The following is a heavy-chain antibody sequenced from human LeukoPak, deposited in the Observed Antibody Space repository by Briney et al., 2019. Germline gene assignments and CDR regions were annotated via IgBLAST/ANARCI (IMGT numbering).Heavy chain of an antibody. Sequence: ASVKVSCKGSGYTFTSYWIQWVRQAPGQGLEWMGLINPDGGSTAYAHRFQGRVTITRDTSASTAYMELSSLRSEDTAVYYCARDKQYPSGGMDVWGQGTTVTVSS. J-gene: IGHJ6*02. CDR3: ARDKQYPSGGMDV. CDR2: INPDGGST. V-gene: IGHV1-46*01. CDR1: GYTFTSYW. D-gene: IGHD2-2*01.